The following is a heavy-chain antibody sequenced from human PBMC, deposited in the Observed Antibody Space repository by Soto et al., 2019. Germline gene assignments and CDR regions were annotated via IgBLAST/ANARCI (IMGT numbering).Heavy chain of an antibody. Sequence: QVQLVQSGAEVKKPGSSVKVSCKASGGTFSSYAISWVRQAPGQGLEWMGGIIPIFGTANYAQKFQGRVTITADKSTSTAYMELSSLRSEDTDVYYCPRGRMVRGVTTFDYWGQGTLVTVSS. CDR3: PRGRMVRGVTTFDY. J-gene: IGHJ4*02. D-gene: IGHD3-10*01. CDR2: IIPIFGTA. V-gene: IGHV1-69*06. CDR1: GGTFSSYA.